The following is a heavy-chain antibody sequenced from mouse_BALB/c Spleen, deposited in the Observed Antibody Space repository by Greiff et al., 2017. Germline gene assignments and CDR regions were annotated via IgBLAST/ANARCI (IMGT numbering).Heavy chain of an antibody. CDR2: ISSGSSTI. Sequence: EVQLVESGGGLVQPGGSRKLSCAASGFTFSSFGMHWVRQAPEKGLEWVAYISSGSSTIYYADTVKGRFTISRDNPKNTLFLQMTSLRSEDTAMYYCARDPYYRYSWFAYWGQGTLVTVSA. CDR1: GFTFSSFG. V-gene: IGHV5-17*02. CDR3: ARDPYYRYSWFAY. J-gene: IGHJ3*01. D-gene: IGHD2-14*01.